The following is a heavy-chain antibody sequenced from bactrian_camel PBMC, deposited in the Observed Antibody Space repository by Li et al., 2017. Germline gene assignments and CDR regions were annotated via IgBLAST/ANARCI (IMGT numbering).Heavy chain of an antibody. V-gene: IGHV3S40*01. CDR2: SSSGAVSL. D-gene: IGHD2*01. J-gene: IGHJ4*01. Sequence: QLVESGGGSVQAGGSLRLSCAASGFTFSHYYMSWVRQAPGKGLEWVSSSSSGAVSLLYADSVKGRFTISRDNAKNTVYLLMNSLRPEDTAMYYCAASLGKTYCSEAYFLSRLRPNFGFMGQGTQVTVS. CDR1: GFTFSHYY.